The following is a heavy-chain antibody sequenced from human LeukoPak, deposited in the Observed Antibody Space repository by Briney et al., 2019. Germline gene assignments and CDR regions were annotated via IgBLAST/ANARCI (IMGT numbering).Heavy chain of an antibody. CDR3: ARTANYYGPPQPPEE. CDR2: IYPGDSDT. D-gene: IGHD3-10*01. Sequence: GESLQISCKGSGYSFTSYWIGWVRQMPGKGLEWMGIIYPGDSDTRYSPSFQGQVTISADKSISTAYLQWSSLKASDTAMYYCARTANYYGPPQPPEEWGQGTLVTVSS. V-gene: IGHV5-51*01. J-gene: IGHJ4*02. CDR1: GYSFTSYW.